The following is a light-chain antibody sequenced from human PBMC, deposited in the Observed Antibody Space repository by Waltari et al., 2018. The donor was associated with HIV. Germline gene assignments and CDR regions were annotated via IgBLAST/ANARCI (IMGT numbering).Light chain of an antibody. V-gene: IGLV3-19*01. CDR1: SVRSYY. CDR3: NSQDNSSKHYV. J-gene: IGLJ1*01. Sequence: STELTQDPAVSVALGQTVRITCQGDSVRSYYASWYQQKPGHAPALVIYGKNNRPSGIPDRFAGSTSGNTASLTITAAQAEDESDYYGNSQDNSSKHYVVGSGTKVTVL. CDR2: GKN.